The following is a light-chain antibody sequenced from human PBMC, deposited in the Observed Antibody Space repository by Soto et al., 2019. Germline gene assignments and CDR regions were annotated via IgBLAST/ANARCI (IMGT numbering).Light chain of an antibody. J-gene: IGLJ1*01. CDR3: CSDAGSYTSV. Sequence: QSALTQPRSVSGSPGQSVTISCTGTSSDVGGYNYVSWYQQHPGNAPKLMIYDVSKRPSGVPDRFSGSKSGNTASLTISGLQAEDEADYYCCSDAGSYTSVFGTGTKLTVL. V-gene: IGLV2-11*01. CDR1: SSDVGGYNY. CDR2: DVS.